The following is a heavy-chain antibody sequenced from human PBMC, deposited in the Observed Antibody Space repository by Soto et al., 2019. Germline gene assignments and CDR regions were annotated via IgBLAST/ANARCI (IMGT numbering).Heavy chain of an antibody. J-gene: IGHJ6*03. CDR3: AKGRPAGDILTGYHYYSYYYMDV. CDR1: GFTFSSYA. D-gene: IGHD3-9*01. V-gene: IGHV3-23*01. Sequence: EVQLLESGGGLVQPGGSLRLSCAASGFTFSSYAMSWVRQAPGKGLEWVSAISGSGGSTYYADSVKGRFTISRDNSKNTLYLQMNSRRAEDTAVYYCAKGRPAGDILTGYHYYSYYYMDVWGKGTTVTVSS. CDR2: ISGSGGST.